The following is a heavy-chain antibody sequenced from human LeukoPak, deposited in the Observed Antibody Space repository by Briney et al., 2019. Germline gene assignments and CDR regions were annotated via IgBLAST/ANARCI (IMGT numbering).Heavy chain of an antibody. CDR2: ISSSSSYI. V-gene: IGHV3-11*06. Sequence: GGSLRLSCAASGFMYSDYYMTWIRQAPGKGLEWVSSISSSSSYIYYADSVKGRFTISRDNAKNSLYLQMNSLRAEDTAVYYCARDGNSCSGGSCFHYGMDVWGQGTTVTVSS. CDR3: ARDGNSCSGGSCFHYGMDV. CDR1: GFMYSDYY. D-gene: IGHD2-15*01. J-gene: IGHJ6*02.